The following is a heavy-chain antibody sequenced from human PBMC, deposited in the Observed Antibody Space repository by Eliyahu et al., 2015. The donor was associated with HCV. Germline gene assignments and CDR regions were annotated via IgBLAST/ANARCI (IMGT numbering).Heavy chain of an antibody. J-gene: IGHJ2*01. V-gene: IGHV4-61*01. CDR2: IYYTGYT. Sequence: QVLLQESGPGLVKPSETLSLTCTXXGGSVNTGTYYWSWXRQSPGKGLECIGYIYYTGYTTYSPSLKSRVTISVDTSKNQFSLRLSSVTAADTAVYYCARGSNDHGGMFFDLWGRGTLVTVSS. D-gene: IGHD4-23*01. CDR3: ARGSNDHGGMFFDL. CDR1: GGSVNTGTYY.